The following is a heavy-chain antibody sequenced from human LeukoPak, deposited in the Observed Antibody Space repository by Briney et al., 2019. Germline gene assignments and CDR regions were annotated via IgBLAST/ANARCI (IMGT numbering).Heavy chain of an antibody. CDR3: ARQVEGYSSSWFV. D-gene: IGHD6-13*01. J-gene: IGHJ4*02. CDR2: IYPNDSDT. Sequence: GESLKISCKGSGYNFSNYWIAWVRQMPGKGLEWMGIIYPNDSDTRYRPSFQGQVSISADKSINTAYLQWSSLKASDTAMYFCARQVEGYSSSWFVWGQGTLVTVSS. V-gene: IGHV5-51*01. CDR1: GYNFSNYW.